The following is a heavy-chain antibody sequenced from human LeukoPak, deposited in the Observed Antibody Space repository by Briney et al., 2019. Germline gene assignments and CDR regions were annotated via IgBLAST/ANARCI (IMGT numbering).Heavy chain of an antibody. J-gene: IGHJ4*02. CDR2: IYSGGST. CDR3: AREKKYYFDY. V-gene: IGHV3-53*01. Sequence: PGGSLRLSCAASGFTVSSNYMSWVRQAPGKGLEWVSVIYSGGSTYYADSVKGRFTISRDNSKNTLYLQMNSLRAEDTAVYCCAREKKYYFDYWGQGTLVTVSS. CDR1: GFTVSSNY.